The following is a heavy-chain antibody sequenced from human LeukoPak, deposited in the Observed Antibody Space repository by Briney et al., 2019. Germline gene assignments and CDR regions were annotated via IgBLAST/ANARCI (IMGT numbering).Heavy chain of an antibody. CDR1: GGTFSSYA. D-gene: IGHD3-22*01. CDR2: IIPIFGTV. CDR3: ARDRGTYYYDSSGELDY. V-gene: IGHV1-69*06. J-gene: IGHJ4*02. Sequence: ASVKVSCKASGGTFSSYAISWVRQAPGQGLEWMGGIIPIFGTVNYAQKFQGRVTITADKSTSTAYMELSSLRSEDTAVYYCARDRGTYYYDSSGELDYWGQGTLVTVSS.